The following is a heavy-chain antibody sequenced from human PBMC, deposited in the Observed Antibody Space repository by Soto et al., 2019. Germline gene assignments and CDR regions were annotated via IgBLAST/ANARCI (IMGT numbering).Heavy chain of an antibody. V-gene: IGHV3-7*01. J-gene: IGHJ4*02. CDR2: IKQDGSEK. CDR1: GFTFSAYW. D-gene: IGHD6-19*01. Sequence: GGSLRLSCAASGFTFSAYWMTWVRQAPGKGQEWVANIKQDGSEKYYVDSVKGRFTISRGNANNSLYLQMNTLRAEDTAIYYCARDSVVYSSGWYAYWGQGIPVTVSS. CDR3: ARDSVVYSSGWYAY.